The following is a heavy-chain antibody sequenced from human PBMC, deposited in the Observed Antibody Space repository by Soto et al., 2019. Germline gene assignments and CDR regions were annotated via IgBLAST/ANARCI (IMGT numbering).Heavy chain of an antibody. Sequence: QVQLVQSGAEVKKPGASVEVSCKASDKTFLSYGISWVRQGPGQGLEWMGWISPYNGNTNYAQKLQGRVTMTTDTSTSTAYMELRSLRSDDTAVYYCATQIDTVMVFRDWGQGTLVTVSS. CDR2: ISPYNGNT. CDR3: ATQIDTVMVFRD. V-gene: IGHV1-18*01. J-gene: IGHJ4*02. D-gene: IGHD5-18*01. CDR1: DKTFLSYG.